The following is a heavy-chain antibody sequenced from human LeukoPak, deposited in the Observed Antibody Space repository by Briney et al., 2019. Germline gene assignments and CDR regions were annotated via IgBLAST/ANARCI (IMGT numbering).Heavy chain of an antibody. J-gene: IGHJ3*02. CDR2: IKQDGSET. CDR3: ARDGPPRTAFDI. CDR1: GFTFSNYW. Sequence: PGGSLRLSCAASGFTFSNYWMSWVRRAPGKGLEWVANIKQDGSETYYVDSVKGRFTISRDNAKNSLYLDMNGLRAEDAAVYYCARDGPPRTAFDIWGQGTMVTVSS. V-gene: IGHV3-7*01.